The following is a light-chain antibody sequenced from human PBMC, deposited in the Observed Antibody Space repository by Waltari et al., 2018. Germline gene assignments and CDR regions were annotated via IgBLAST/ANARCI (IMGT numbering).Light chain of an antibody. V-gene: IGKV3-20*01. Sequence: IMLTQSPGTLSLSPGERATLSCRASQSISRYLAWYQQKPGQAPRLLIYGASTRATRIPDRFSGSGSGTDFSLTISGLEPEDSAVYYCQHHFRLPATFGQGTKVEIK. J-gene: IGKJ1*01. CDR1: QSISRY. CDR3: QHHFRLPAT. CDR2: GAS.